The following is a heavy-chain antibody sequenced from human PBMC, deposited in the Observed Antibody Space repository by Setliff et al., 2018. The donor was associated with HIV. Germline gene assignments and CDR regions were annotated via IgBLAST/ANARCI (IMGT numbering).Heavy chain of an antibody. V-gene: IGHV3-20*04. Sequence: GGSLRLSCAASGFTFSSYAMSWVRQAPGKGLEWVSGINWNGGSTGYVDSVKGRFTISRDNAKNSLFLQMNSLRAEDTAVYYCASIELAAMVPVDYWGQGTLVTVSS. CDR1: GFTFSSYA. CDR3: ASIELAAMVPVDY. D-gene: IGHD5-18*01. J-gene: IGHJ4*02. CDR2: INWNGGST.